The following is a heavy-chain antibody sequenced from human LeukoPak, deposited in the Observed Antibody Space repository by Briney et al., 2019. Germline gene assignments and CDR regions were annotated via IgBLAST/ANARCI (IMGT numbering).Heavy chain of an antibody. CDR1: GGSFSSYY. J-gene: IGHJ5*02. V-gene: IGHV4-59*01. CDR3: ARGRYDFWSGYYYNWFDP. CDR2: VYYSGST. Sequence: PSETLSLTCTVSGGSFSSYYWSWIRQPPGKGLEWIGYVYYSGSTNYNPSLKSRVTISVDTSKNQFSLKLSSVTAADTAVYYCARGRYDFWSGYYYNWFDPWGQGTLVTVSS. D-gene: IGHD3-3*01.